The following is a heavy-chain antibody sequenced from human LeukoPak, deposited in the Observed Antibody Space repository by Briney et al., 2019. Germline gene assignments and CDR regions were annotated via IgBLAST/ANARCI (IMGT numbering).Heavy chain of an antibody. CDR2: INSGGTT. CDR1: GFNVSSTY. D-gene: IGHD1-26*01. J-gene: IGHJ3*01. Sequence: GGCLRLSCVASGFNVSSTYMNWVRQAPGKGLEWVSLINSGGTTYYPDSVKGRLIIAGDNSKNTLFLQMNSLRAEDSGVYYCAREWREAQKDAFDFWGQGITVTVSS. V-gene: IGHV3-66*01. CDR3: AREWREAQKDAFDF.